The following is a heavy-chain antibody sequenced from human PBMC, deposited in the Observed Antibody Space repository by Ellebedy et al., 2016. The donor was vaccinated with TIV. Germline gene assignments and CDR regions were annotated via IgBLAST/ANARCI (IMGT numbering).Heavy chain of an antibody. CDR2: INAGNGDT. Sequence: ASVKVSXKTSGYTFTNYAVHWVRQAPGQRLEWMGFINAGNGDTRYSQTFQGRVTITRDTSANTAYMELSSLRSEDTAVYYCARYRSGIVVVPAHYGMDVWGQGTTVTVSS. D-gene: IGHD2-2*01. CDR3: ARYRSGIVVVPAHYGMDV. J-gene: IGHJ6*02. CDR1: GYTFTNYA. V-gene: IGHV1-3*01.